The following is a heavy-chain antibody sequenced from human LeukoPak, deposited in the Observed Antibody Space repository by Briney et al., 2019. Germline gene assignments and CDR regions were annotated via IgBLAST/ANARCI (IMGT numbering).Heavy chain of an antibody. V-gene: IGHV3-23*01. J-gene: IGHJ5*02. CDR2: IYENGGTT. Sequence: PGGSLRLSCVGSGFTFRSHAMSWVRQAPEKGLEFVTGIYENGGTTYYADSVKGRFSISRDNAKNTLYLQMNSLRVEDTAEYYCARGRGPYGWFDPWGQGTLVTVSS. D-gene: IGHD3-10*01. CDR1: GFTFRSHA. CDR3: ARGRGPYGWFDP.